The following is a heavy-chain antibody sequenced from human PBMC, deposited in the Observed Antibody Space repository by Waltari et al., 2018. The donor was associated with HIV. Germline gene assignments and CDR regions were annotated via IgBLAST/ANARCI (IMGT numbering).Heavy chain of an antibody. CDR2: ISYGGSNK. D-gene: IGHD6-13*01. J-gene: IGHJ4*02. CDR1: GFTFSSNG. V-gene: IGHV3-30*18. Sequence: QVQLVESGGGVVQPGRSMRLSCAAAGFTFSSNGMHWVRPAPGKGLEWVAVISYGGSNKYYADSVKGRFTISRDNSKNTLYLQMNSLRAEDTAVYYCAKERIAAAGEYYFDYWGQGTLVTVSS. CDR3: AKERIAAAGEYYFDY.